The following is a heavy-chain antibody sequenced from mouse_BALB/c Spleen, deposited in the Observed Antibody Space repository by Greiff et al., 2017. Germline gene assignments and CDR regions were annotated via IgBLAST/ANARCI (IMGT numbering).Heavy chain of an antibody. CDR3: ARRDGNSYAMDY. CDR2: INPSTGYT. V-gene: IGHV1-7*01. CDR1: GYTFTSYW. Sequence: QVQLQQSGAELAKPGASVKMSCKASGYTFTSYWMHWVKQRPGQGPEWIGYINPSTGYTEYNQKFKDKATLTADKSSSTAYMQLSSLTSEDSAVYYCARRDGNSYAMDYWGQGTSVTVSS. D-gene: IGHD2-1*01. J-gene: IGHJ4*01.